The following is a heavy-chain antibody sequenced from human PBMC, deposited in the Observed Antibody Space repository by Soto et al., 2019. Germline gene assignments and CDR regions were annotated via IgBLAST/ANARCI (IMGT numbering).Heavy chain of an antibody. CDR3: ATYDFWSGYYKGYYGMDV. CDR2: IYPGDSDT. D-gene: IGHD3-3*01. CDR1: GYSFTSYW. Sequence: LGESLKISCKGSGYSFTSYWIGWVRQMPGKGLEWMGIIYPGDSDTRYSPSFQGQVTISADKSISTAYLQWSSLKASDTAMYYCATYDFWSGYYKGYYGMDVWGQGTTVTVSS. J-gene: IGHJ6*02. V-gene: IGHV5-51*01.